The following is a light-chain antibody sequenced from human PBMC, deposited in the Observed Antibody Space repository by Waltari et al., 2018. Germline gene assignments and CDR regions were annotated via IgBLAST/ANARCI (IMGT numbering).Light chain of an antibody. CDR3: QQRSNWPPFT. CDR1: QSVSSY. Sequence: EIVLTQSPATLSLSPGERATLSCRASQSVSSYLAWYQQKPGQAPRLLISDASNRATGIPARFSGSGSGTDFTLTISSLEPEDFAVYYCQQRSNWPPFTFGPGTKLDIK. J-gene: IGKJ3*01. V-gene: IGKV3-11*01. CDR2: DAS.